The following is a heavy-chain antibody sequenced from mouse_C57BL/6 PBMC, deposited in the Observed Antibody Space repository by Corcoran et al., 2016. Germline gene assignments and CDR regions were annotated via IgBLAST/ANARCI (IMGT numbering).Heavy chain of an antibody. CDR2: INTYSGVP. D-gene: IGHD1-1*01. V-gene: IGHV9-3*01. Sequence: QIQLVQSGPELKKPGETVKISCKASGYTFTTYGMSWVEQAPGKGLKWMGWINTYSGVPTYADDFKGRFAFSFETSASTAYLQINNLKNEDTATYFCARNYYGSSYYAMDYWGQGTSVTVSS. CDR3: ARNYYGSSYYAMDY. CDR1: GYTFTTYG. J-gene: IGHJ4*01.